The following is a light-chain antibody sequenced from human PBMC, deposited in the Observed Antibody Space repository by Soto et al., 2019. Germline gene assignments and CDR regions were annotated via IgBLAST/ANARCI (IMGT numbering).Light chain of an antibody. Sequence: EIVLTQSPGTLSLSPGERATLSCRASQSVSSSYLAWYQQKPGQAPRLLIYGASSRATGIPDRFSGSGSGTDFTLTISRLEPEDFAVYYYQKYCSSQLTFGGGTKVEIK. V-gene: IGKV3-20*01. CDR3: QKYCSSQLT. CDR1: QSVSSSY. J-gene: IGKJ4*01. CDR2: GAS.